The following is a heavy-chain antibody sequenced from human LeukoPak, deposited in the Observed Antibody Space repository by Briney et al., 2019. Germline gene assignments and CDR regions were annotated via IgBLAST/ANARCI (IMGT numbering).Heavy chain of an antibody. V-gene: IGHV3-30*02. J-gene: IGHJ4*02. CDR3: VRDFNWAFDY. Sequence: PGGSLRLSCAASGFIFISHGMHWARQAPDKGLEWVAMIRADGSDKWYAESVKGRFSISRDNSRNMVYLQMNSLRPEDTAVYCCVRDFNWAFDYWGQGTLVTVSS. D-gene: IGHD1-1*01. CDR2: IRADGSDK. CDR1: GFIFISHG.